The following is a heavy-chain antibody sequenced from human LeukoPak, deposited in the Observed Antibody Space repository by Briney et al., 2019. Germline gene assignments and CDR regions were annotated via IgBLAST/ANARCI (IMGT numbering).Heavy chain of an antibody. CDR1: GGSFSGYY. CDR2: INHSGST. J-gene: IGHJ5*02. V-gene: IGHV4-34*01. D-gene: IGHD5-12*01. CDR3: ARRSGGGRGLRLEAWFDP. Sequence: SETLSLTCAVYGGSFSGYYWSWIRQPPGKGLEWIGEINHSGSTNYNPSLKSRVTISVDTSKNQFSLKLSSVTAADTAVYYCARRSGGGRGLRLEAWFDPWGQGTLVTVSS.